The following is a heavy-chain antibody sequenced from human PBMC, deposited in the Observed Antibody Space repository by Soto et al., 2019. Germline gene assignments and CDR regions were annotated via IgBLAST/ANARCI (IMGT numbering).Heavy chain of an antibody. V-gene: IGHV3-30-3*01. Sequence: QVQLVESGGGVVQPGRSLRLSCAASGFTFSSYAMHWVRQAPGKGLEWVAVISYDGSNKYYADSVKGRFTISRDNSKNTLYLQMNSLRAEDTAVYYCARDSGSYLSYFDYWGQGTLVTVSS. CDR2: ISYDGSNK. D-gene: IGHD1-26*01. CDR3: ARDSGSYLSYFDY. J-gene: IGHJ4*02. CDR1: GFTFSSYA.